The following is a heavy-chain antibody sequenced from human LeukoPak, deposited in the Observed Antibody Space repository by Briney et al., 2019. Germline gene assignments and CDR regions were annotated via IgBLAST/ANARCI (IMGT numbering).Heavy chain of an antibody. J-gene: IGHJ6*03. V-gene: IGHV4-4*07. D-gene: IGHD3-3*02. CDR3: ARAPFNYYMDV. CDR2: IYTSGST. CDR1: NGSMSSHH. Sequence: PSETLSLTCTVSNGSMSSHHWSWIRQPAGKGLEWIGRIYTSGSTNYNPSLKSRVTMSVDTSKNRFSLKMTSVTAADTAVYYCARAPFNYYMDVWGKGTTVTVSS.